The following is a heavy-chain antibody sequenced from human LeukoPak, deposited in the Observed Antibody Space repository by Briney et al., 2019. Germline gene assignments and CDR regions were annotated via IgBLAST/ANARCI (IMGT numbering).Heavy chain of an antibody. D-gene: IGHD5-18*01. V-gene: IGHV4-39*01. CDR2: IYYRGST. J-gene: IGHJ3*02. Sequence: SETLSLTCTVSGGPISNSNSYWGWIRQPPGMGLEWIGSIYYRGSTYYNPSLKGRVTVSVDTSKNQFSVKLSSVTAADTAMYYCAREDTAMDDAFDIWGQGTAVIVS. CDR1: GGPISNSNSY. CDR3: AREDTAMDDAFDI.